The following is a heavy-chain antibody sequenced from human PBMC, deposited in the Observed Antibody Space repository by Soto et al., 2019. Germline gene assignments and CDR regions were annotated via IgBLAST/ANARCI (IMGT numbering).Heavy chain of an antibody. CDR3: AKAVGDY. CDR2: FSGSGGAT. J-gene: IGHJ4*02. V-gene: IGHV3-23*01. Sequence: GGSLRLSCAASGFIASNYAMSWVRQAPGKGLEWVSGFSGSGGATFYAGSVKGRFTISRDSSKNTIYLQMDRLRADDTAVYYCAKAVGDYWGRGTLVTVSS. D-gene: IGHD1-26*01. CDR1: GFIASNYA.